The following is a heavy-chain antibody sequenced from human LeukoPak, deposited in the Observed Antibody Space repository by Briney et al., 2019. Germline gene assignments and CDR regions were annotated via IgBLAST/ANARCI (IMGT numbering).Heavy chain of an antibody. Sequence: SETLSLTCNVSGAFIATSSYYWGWFRQPPGKGLEWIGSVFYSGNSYYEPSLRGRVTISVDTYNNQFSLKLTSVTAADTAVYYCARDPSRSCSGNYCYSHWGQGTLVIVSS. D-gene: IGHD2-15*01. V-gene: IGHV4-39*07. CDR3: ARDPSRSCSGNYCYSH. J-gene: IGHJ1*01. CDR2: VFYSGNS. CDR1: GAFIATSSYY.